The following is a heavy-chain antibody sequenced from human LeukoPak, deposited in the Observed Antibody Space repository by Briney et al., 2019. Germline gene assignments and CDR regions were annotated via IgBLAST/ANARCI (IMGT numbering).Heavy chain of an antibody. V-gene: IGHV4-38-2*02. CDR1: GYSISSGYY. D-gene: IGHD2-8*02. Sequence: PSETLSLTCAVSGYSISSGYYWGWIRQPPGKGLEWVGSIYHSGNTYYNPSLKSRVTISVDTSKNPFSLKLSSVTAADTAVYYCARDRGGITAGDDAFDIWGQGTMVTVSS. CDR2: IYHSGNT. CDR3: ARDRGGITAGDDAFDI. J-gene: IGHJ3*02.